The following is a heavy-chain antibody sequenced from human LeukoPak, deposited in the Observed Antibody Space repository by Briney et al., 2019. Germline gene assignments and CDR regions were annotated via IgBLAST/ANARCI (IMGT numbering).Heavy chain of an antibody. CDR1: GGSISSGGYS. V-gene: IGHV4-30-2*01. D-gene: IGHD3-10*01. Sequence: SQTLSPTCAVSGGSISSGGYSWSWIRQPPGKGLEWIGYIYHSGSTYYNPSLKSRVTISVDRSKNQFSLKLSSVTAADTAVYYCARAPLDYGLGSYYDNWGQGTLVTVSS. J-gene: IGHJ4*02. CDR3: ARAPLDYGLGSYYDN. CDR2: IYHSGST.